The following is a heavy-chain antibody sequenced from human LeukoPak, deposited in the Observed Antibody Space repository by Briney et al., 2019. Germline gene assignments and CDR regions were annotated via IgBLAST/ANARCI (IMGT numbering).Heavy chain of an antibody. V-gene: IGHV1-8*03. Sequence: ASVTVSCKASGYTFTSYDINWVRQATGQGLEWMGWMNPNSGNTGYAQKSQGRVTITRNTSISTAYMELSSLRSEDTAVYYCARVGWLQDIDDWGQGSLVTVPS. D-gene: IGHD5-24*01. J-gene: IGHJ4*02. CDR2: MNPNSGNT. CDR3: ARVGWLQDIDD. CDR1: GYTFTSYD.